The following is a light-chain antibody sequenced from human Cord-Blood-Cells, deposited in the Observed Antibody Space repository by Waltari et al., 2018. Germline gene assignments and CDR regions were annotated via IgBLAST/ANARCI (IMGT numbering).Light chain of an antibody. CDR3: CSYAGSYTA. CDR1: SSDVGGYNY. CDR2: DVS. Sequence: QSALTQPRSVSGSPGQSVTISCTGTSSDVGGYNYVSWYQQHPGKAPKLMIYDVSKRPSGVPDRFAGSKSGNTASLTISGRQAEDEADYYCCSYAGSYTAFGGGTKLTVL. V-gene: IGLV2-11*01. J-gene: IGLJ2*01.